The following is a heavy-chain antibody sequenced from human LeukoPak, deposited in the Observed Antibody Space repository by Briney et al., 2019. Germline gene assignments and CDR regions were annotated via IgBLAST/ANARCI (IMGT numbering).Heavy chain of an antibody. Sequence: ASVKVSCKASGYTFTSYAIHWVRQAPGQRLEWMGWISAGNGNTKYSQNFQGRVTFISNTSATTAFMELSSLRSEDAAVYYCAREGRSIAANSYPYWGQGTLVTVSS. V-gene: IGHV1-3*01. CDR2: ISAGNGNT. D-gene: IGHD6-6*01. CDR3: AREGRSIAANSYPY. J-gene: IGHJ4*02. CDR1: GYTFTSYA.